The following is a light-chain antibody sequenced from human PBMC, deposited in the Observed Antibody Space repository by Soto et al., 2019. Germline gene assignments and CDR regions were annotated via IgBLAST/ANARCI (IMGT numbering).Light chain of an antibody. Sequence: EIVLTQSPGTLSLSPGERVTLSCRASQSVSSSFLAWFQQKPGQAPRLLIFGASNRATGIPDRFSGSGSGTEFSLPISSLEPEDFGLYYCQQSSRPLLWTFGQGTKVEMK. V-gene: IGKV3-20*01. CDR2: GAS. CDR1: QSVSSSF. CDR3: QQSSRPLLWT. J-gene: IGKJ1*01.